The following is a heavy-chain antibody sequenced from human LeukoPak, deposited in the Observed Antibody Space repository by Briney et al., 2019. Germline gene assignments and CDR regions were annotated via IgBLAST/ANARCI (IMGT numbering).Heavy chain of an antibody. D-gene: IGHD2-2*01. V-gene: IGHV3-30-3*01. CDR1: GVTFSGYA. Sequence: PGGALRLSCAASGVTFSGYAMHWGREAPGKGLEWGAVISYDGGNEYYAESVKGRFTICRDNSKNTRYLRMTSLRAEDTAVYYRAILRCSSTSCFLNGGHYLDYWAQGTLVSVSS. CDR3: AILRCSSTSCFLNGGHYLDY. CDR2: ISYDGGNE. J-gene: IGHJ4*02.